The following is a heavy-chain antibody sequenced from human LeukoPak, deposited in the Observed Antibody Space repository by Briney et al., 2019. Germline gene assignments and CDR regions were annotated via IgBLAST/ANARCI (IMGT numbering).Heavy chain of an antibody. D-gene: IGHD6-13*01. CDR2: IYTSGST. CDR1: GGSIISYY. J-gene: IGHJ4*02. Sequence: SGALSLPCTVTGGSIISYYWSGIRQPAGKGLEGIGRIYTSGSTKYNPALNSRVTVSVDTSKNQFSLKLSSVTAADTAVYYCARGSPSSWSEFDYWGQGTLVTVSS. V-gene: IGHV4-4*07. CDR3: ARGSPSSWSEFDY.